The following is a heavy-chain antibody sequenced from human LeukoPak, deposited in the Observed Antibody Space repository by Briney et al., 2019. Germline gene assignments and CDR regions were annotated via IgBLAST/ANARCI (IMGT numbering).Heavy chain of an antibody. CDR1: GFTVSSNY. CDR2: FYAGDST. CDR3: AKVRDYYGSGSYYRLMDV. V-gene: IGHV3-53*01. J-gene: IGHJ6*03. Sequence: GGSLRLSCAASGFTVSSNYMSWVRQAPGKGLEWVSVFYAGDSTYYADSVKGRFTISRDNSKNTLFLQMNSLRVEDTAVYYCAKVRDYYGSGSYYRLMDVWGKGTTVTVSS. D-gene: IGHD3-10*01.